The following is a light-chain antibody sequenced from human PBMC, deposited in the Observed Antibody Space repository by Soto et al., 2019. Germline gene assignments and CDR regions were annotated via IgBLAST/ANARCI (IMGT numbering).Light chain of an antibody. Sequence: EIVLTQSPATLSFSAMERGTLXAKVSQTVRNNYLAWYQQKPGQAPRLLIFGVSNRAAGIPARFSGSGSGTEFTLTISSLQSEDFAVYYCQQYGVWPLTFGGGAKVDI. J-gene: IGKJ4*01. V-gene: IGKV3-15*01. CDR3: QQYGVWPLT. CDR1: QTVRNN. CDR2: GVS.